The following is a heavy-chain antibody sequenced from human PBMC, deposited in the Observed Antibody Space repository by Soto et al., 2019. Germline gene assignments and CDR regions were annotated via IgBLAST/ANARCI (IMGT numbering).Heavy chain of an antibody. J-gene: IGHJ4*02. CDR3: ARVLRFLEWSIGY. V-gene: IGHV1-8*01. CDR2: MNPNSGNT. D-gene: IGHD3-3*01. Sequence: ASVKVSCKASGYTFTSYDINWARQATGQGLEWMGWMNPNSGNTGYAQKFQGRVTMTRNTSISTAYMELSSLRSEDTAVYYCARVLRFLEWSIGYWGQGTLVTGS. CDR1: GYTFTSYD.